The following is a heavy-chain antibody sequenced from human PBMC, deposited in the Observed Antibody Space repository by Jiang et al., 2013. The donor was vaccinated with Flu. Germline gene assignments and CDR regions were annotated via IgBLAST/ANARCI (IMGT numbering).Heavy chain of an antibody. CDR3: VRGSLKPGIDY. CDR2: INPDGSIR. J-gene: IGHJ4*02. CDR1: GSTFSDYW. V-gene: IGHV3-74*01. Sequence: QLVESGGGLVQPGGSLRLSCAASGSTFSDYWMHWVRRPPEKGLVWVSRINPDGSIRNYADSVKGRFTISRDDAKNTLYLQMDSLRAEDTAVYYCVRGSLKPGIDYWGQGTPVTVSP.